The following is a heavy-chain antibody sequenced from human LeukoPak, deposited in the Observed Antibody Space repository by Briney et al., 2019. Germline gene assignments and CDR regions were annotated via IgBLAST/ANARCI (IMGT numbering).Heavy chain of an antibody. V-gene: IGHV4-34*01. CDR3: ARSGWYSFDY. CDR2: INHSGAT. CDR1: GGSFSCYY. D-gene: IGHD6-19*01. Sequence: PSETLSLTCAVYGGSFSCYYWTWIRQPPGKGLEWIGEINHSGATNYNPSLKSRVTVSVDTSKNQFSLRLSSVTAADTALYYCARSGWYSFDYWGQGALVTVSS. J-gene: IGHJ4*02.